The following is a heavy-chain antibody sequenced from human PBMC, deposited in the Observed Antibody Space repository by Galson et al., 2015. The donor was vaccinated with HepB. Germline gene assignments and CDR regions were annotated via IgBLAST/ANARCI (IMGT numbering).Heavy chain of an antibody. V-gene: IGHV1-2*02. Sequence: SVKVSCKASGYTFTDYYMHWVRQAPGQGLEWMGWIHPNGGGTNYAQKFQGRVTMTRDTSISTAYMQLSRLRSDDTAVYYCATSGGYYYYYMDVWGKGTTVTVSS. CDR2: IHPNGGGT. CDR3: ATSGGYYYYYMDV. D-gene: IGHD3-16*01. J-gene: IGHJ6*03. CDR1: GYTFTDYY.